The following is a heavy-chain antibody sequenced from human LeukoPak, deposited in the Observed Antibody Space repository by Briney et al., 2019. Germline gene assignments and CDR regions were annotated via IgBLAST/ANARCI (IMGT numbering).Heavy chain of an antibody. CDR1: GGTFSSYA. Sequence: ASVKVSCKASGGTFSSYAISWVRQAPGQGLEWMGGIIPIFGTENYAQKFQGRVTITTDESTSTAYMELSSLRSEDTAVYYCARDEAAYCSGGSCYSVAFDIWGQGTMVTVSS. J-gene: IGHJ3*02. CDR3: ARDEAAYCSGGSCYSVAFDI. D-gene: IGHD2-15*01. CDR2: IIPIFGTE. V-gene: IGHV1-69*05.